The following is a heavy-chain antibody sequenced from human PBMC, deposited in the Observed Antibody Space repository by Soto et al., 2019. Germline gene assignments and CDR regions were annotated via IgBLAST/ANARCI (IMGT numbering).Heavy chain of an antibody. Sequence: PSETLSLTCAVYGGSFSGYYWSWIRQPPGKGLEWIGEINHSGSTNYNPSLKGRVTISVDTSKNQFSLKLSSVTAADTAVYYCARGVMTYYYYGMDVWGQGTTVTSP. J-gene: IGHJ6*02. CDR2: INHSGST. V-gene: IGHV4-34*01. D-gene: IGHD3-16*01. CDR1: GGSFSGYY. CDR3: ARGVMTYYYYGMDV.